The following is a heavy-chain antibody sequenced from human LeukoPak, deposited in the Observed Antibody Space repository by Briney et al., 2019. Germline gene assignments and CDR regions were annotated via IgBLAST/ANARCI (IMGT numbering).Heavy chain of an antibody. Sequence: SETLSLTCAVYGGSFSGYYWSWIRQPPGKGLEWIGSISYTGTTYYNPSLKSRVTISLDTSKNQFSLKLSSVTAADTAVYYCARAPTVTFFDYWGQGTLVTVSS. V-gene: IGHV4-34*01. J-gene: IGHJ4*02. D-gene: IGHD4-17*01. CDR3: ARAPTVTFFDY. CDR1: GGSFSGYY. CDR2: ISYTGTT.